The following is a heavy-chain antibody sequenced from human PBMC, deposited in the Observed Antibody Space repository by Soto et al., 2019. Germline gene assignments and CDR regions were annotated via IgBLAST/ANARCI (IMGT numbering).Heavy chain of an antibody. J-gene: IGHJ3*02. Sequence: ASVKVSCKASGYTFTGHYMHWVRQAPGQGLEGMGWINPNSVGTNYAQKFQGRVTMTRDTSISTAYMELSRLRSDDTAVYYCARGPMVRAAHGFDIWGQGTMVTVSS. D-gene: IGHD3-10*01. CDR1: GYTFTGHY. CDR3: ARGPMVRAAHGFDI. CDR2: INPNSVGT. V-gene: IGHV1-2*02.